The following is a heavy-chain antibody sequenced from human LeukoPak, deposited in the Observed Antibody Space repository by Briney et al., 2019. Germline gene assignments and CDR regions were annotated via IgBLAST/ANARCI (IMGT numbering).Heavy chain of an antibody. CDR2: ISGSGGST. Sequence: PGGSLRLSCVASGFTFSNYWMSWVRQAPGKGLEWVSAISGSGGSTYYADSVKGRFTISRDNSKNTLYLQMNSLRAEDTAVYYCAKALEMATILATDAFDIWGQGTMVTVSS. CDR3: AKALEMATILATDAFDI. D-gene: IGHD5-24*01. J-gene: IGHJ3*02. V-gene: IGHV3-23*01. CDR1: GFTFSNYW.